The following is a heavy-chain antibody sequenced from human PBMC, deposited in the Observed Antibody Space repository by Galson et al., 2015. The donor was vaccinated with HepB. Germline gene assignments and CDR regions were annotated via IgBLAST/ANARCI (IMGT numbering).Heavy chain of an antibody. V-gene: IGHV3-11*01. Sequence: SLRLSCAGSGFIFSNYYMNWIRQAPGKGLEWVSYISSSGSTIYYADSVKGRFTISRDNAKNSLYLQMSSLRAEDTAMYYCASWQWRSEWFDPWGQGTLVTVSS. J-gene: IGHJ5*02. CDR2: ISSSGSTI. CDR1: GFIFSNYY. D-gene: IGHD6-19*01. CDR3: ASWQWRSEWFDP.